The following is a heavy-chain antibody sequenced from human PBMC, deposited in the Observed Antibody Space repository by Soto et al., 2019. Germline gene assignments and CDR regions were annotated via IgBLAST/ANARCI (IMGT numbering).Heavy chain of an antibody. CDR3: ARSRPPPLVNHNWFDP. CDR1: GFTFSSYG. V-gene: IGHV3-33*01. J-gene: IGHJ5*02. Sequence: GGSLRLSCAASGFTFSSYGMHWVRQAPGKGLEWVAVIWYDGSNKYYADSVKGRFTISRDNSKNTLYLQMNSLRAEDTAVYYCARSRPPPLVNHNWFDPWGQGTLVTVSS. CDR2: IWYDGSNK.